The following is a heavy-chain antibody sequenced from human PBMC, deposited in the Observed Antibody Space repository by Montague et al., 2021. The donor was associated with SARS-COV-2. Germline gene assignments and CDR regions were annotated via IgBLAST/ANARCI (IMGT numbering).Heavy chain of an antibody. V-gene: IGHV4-4*07. J-gene: IGHJ3*02. CDR2: IHPYCDI. CDR3: AIGGDSAKCGI. Sequence: SETLSLTCTVSVDSGTERYLNWVRQAAGKGPEWIGFIHPYCDIHYNASLKSLVILSRDASKNQFSLTLTSVTAADTAVYYCAIGGDSAKCGIWGRGTLVTVSS. CDR1: VDSGTERY. D-gene: IGHD2-21*01.